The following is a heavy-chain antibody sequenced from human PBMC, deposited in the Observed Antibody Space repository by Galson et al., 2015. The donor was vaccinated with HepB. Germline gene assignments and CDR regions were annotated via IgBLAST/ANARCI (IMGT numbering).Heavy chain of an antibody. D-gene: IGHD7-27*01. V-gene: IGHV3-21*01. CDR3: TREAPGEDLDY. CDR2: LTSSGTNT. CDR1: GLTFSSYA. J-gene: IGHJ4*02. Sequence: SLRLSCAASGLTFSSYAMNWVRQTPGKGLEWVSSLTSSGTNTYHADSVKGRFTISRDNAKNSLYLQMNSLRVEDTAVYYCTREAPGEDLDYWGQGALVTVSS.